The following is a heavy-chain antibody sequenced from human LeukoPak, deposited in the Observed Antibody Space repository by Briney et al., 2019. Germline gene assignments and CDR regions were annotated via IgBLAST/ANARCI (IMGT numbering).Heavy chain of an antibody. V-gene: IGHV1-18*01. CDR3: ARADTNGWEIDY. CDR2: ISPYNGNT. CDR1: AYTFTSYT. Sequence: ASVKVSCKASAYTFTSYTISWVRQAPGQGLEWMGWISPYNGNTDFAQKLQGRVTMTTDTSTNTAYMELRSMRYDDTAVYYCARADTNGWEIDYWGQGTLVTVSS. D-gene: IGHD6-19*01. J-gene: IGHJ4*02.